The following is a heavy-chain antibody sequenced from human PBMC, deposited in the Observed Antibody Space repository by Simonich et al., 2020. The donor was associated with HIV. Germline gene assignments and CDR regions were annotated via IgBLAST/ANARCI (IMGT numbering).Heavy chain of an antibody. CDR3: ASGGSISSVWADDY. CDR2: ISYDGSNK. D-gene: IGHD3-16*01. Sequence: QVQLVESGGGVVQPGRSLRLSCAASGFTFSSYAMHWVRQAPGKGREWVAVISYDGSNKYYADSVKGRVTISRDKSKNTLYLQMNSLRAEDTAVYYCASGGSISSVWADDYWGQGTLVTVSS. CDR1: GFTFSSYA. J-gene: IGHJ4*02. V-gene: IGHV3-30*07.